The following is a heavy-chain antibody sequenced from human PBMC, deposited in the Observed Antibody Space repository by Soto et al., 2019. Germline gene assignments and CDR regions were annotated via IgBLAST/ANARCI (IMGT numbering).Heavy chain of an antibody. D-gene: IGHD6-13*01. V-gene: IGHV3-11*01. CDR1: GFTFSDYY. CDR2: ISSSGSTI. J-gene: IGHJ4*02. CDR3: AKAAAAPEFDY. Sequence: PGGSLRLSCEASGFTFSDYYMSWIRQAPGKGLEWVSYISSSGSTIYYADSVKGRFTISRDNSKNTLYLQMNSLRAEDTAVYYCAKAAAAPEFDYWGQATLVTVSS.